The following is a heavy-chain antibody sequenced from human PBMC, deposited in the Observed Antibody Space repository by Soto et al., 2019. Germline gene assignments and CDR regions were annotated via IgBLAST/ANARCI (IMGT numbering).Heavy chain of an antibody. J-gene: IGHJ4*02. Sequence: QVQLVESGGGVVQPGRSLRLSCAASGFTFSSHAMHWVRQAPGKGLEWVAVMSYDGSNKYYADSVKGRFTISRDNSKKTLYLQMNSLGPEETAVYLWAKELASSSWYVIDYWGQGTLVTVSS. V-gene: IGHV3-30*18. CDR2: MSYDGSNK. CDR1: GFTFSSHA. CDR3: AKELASSSWYVIDY. D-gene: IGHD6-13*01.